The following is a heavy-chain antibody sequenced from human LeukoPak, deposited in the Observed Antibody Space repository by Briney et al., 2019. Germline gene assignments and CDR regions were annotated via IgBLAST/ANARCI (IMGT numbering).Heavy chain of an antibody. CDR3: AREEAAFDHDAFDI. CDR2: ISAQHGQT. CDR1: GYSGNFYG. Sequence: ASVKVSCKTSGYSGNFYGITWVRQVAGQGLEWMGWISAQHGQTEYAPNSQDRVTMTTDTYTNTAYMELRSLRSEDTAVYYCAREEAAFDHDAFDIWGQGTMVTVSS. J-gene: IGHJ3*02. D-gene: IGHD6-13*01. V-gene: IGHV1-18*01.